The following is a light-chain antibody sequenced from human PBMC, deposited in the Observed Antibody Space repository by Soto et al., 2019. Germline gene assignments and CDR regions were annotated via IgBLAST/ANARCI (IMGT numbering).Light chain of an antibody. CDR3: QQFGSPST. CDR1: QSVSSSY. V-gene: IGKV3-20*01. Sequence: EIVLTQSPGTLSLSPGERATLSCRASQSVSSSYLAWYQHKPGQAPRLLIYGASTRATGIPDRFSGSGSGTDFSLTISRLETEAFAVYFCQQFGSPSTFGPGTKVDL. CDR2: GAS. J-gene: IGKJ3*01.